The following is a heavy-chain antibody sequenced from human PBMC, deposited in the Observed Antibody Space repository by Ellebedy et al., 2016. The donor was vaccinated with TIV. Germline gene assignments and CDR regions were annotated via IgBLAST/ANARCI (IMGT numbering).Heavy chain of an antibody. CDR2: ISAYNGNT. CDR1: GYTLTELS. Sequence: ASVKVSCKVSGYTLTELSMHWVRQAPGQGLEWMGWISAYNGNTNYAQKLQGRVTMTTDTSTSTAYMELRSLRSDDTAVYYCARADYGDYVDYYYGMDVWGQGTTVTVSS. V-gene: IGHV1-18*01. CDR3: ARADYGDYVDYYYGMDV. J-gene: IGHJ6*02. D-gene: IGHD4-17*01.